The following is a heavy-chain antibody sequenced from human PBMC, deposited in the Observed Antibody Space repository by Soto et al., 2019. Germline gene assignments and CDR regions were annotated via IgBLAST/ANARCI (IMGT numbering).Heavy chain of an antibody. CDR3: ARGLGTAVFDL. D-gene: IGHD3-16*01. Sequence: QVQLRESGPGLVKASETLSLTCTVSGGSISGYHWSWIRQTPGKGLEWIGYVYPSGSTDSNPSLKSPVTISADTSKNHFSLTLSPLSASDTARYSGARGLGTAVFDLWGQGAQVTVSS. J-gene: IGHJ4*02. CDR1: GGSISGYH. CDR2: VYPSGST. V-gene: IGHV4-4*08.